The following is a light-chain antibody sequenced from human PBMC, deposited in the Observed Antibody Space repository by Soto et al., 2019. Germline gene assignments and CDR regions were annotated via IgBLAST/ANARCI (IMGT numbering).Light chain of an antibody. CDR3: SSFASSNTWG. CDR2: EVT. V-gene: IGLV2-8*01. Sequence: QSALTQPPSASGSPGPSVTISCTGTSSDVGAYNYVSWYQQHAGKAPKLVIYEVTKPPSGVPDRFSGSKSANTASLTVSGLQAEDEADYYCSSFASSNTWGFGGGTQLTVL. CDR1: SSDVGAYNY. J-gene: IGLJ3*02.